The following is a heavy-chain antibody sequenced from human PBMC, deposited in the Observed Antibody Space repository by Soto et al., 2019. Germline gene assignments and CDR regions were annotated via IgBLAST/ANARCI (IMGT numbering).Heavy chain of an antibody. CDR1: GGTFSSYF. V-gene: IGHV1-69*01. Sequence: QVQLVQSGAEVKKAGSSVKVSCKVSGGTFSSYFINWVRQAPGQGLEWVGGIIPVFGTGSYAEKFQGRVTITAAESTSTAYMALSRLRSDDTAVYYWARETPYAAAAYYYYGLDVWGQGTTVTVPS. D-gene: IGHD2-2*01. CDR3: ARETPYAAAAYYYYGLDV. J-gene: IGHJ6*02. CDR2: IIPVFGTG.